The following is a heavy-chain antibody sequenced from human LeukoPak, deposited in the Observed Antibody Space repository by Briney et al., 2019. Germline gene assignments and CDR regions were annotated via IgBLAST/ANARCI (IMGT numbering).Heavy chain of an antibody. V-gene: IGHV3-30*18. CDR1: GFTFSSYG. CDR2: ISYDGSNK. CDR3: AKPTLLWFGESYYFDY. Sequence: GGSLRLSCAASGFTFSSYGMHWVRQAPGKGLEWVAVISYDGSNKYYADSVKGRFTISRDNSKNTLYLQMNSLRAEDTAVYYCAKPTLLWFGESYYFDYWGQGTLVTVSS. J-gene: IGHJ4*02. D-gene: IGHD3-10*01.